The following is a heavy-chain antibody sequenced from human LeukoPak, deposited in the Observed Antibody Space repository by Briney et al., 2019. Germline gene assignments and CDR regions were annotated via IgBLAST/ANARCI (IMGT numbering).Heavy chain of an antibody. CDR2: ITPIFGTA. CDR1: GGTFSSYA. J-gene: IGHJ4*02. Sequence: SVKVSCKASGGTFSSYAISWVRQAPGQGLEWMGGITPIFGTANYAQKFQGRVTITADESTSTAYMELSSLRSEDTAVYYCARLNYGGNSEAGFGYWGQGTLVTVSS. CDR3: ARLNYGGNSEAGFGY. V-gene: IGHV1-69*13. D-gene: IGHD4-23*01.